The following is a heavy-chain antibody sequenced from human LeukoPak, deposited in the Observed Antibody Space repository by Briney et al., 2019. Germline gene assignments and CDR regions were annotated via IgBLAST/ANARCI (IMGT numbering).Heavy chain of an antibody. CDR1: GGTFSSYA. D-gene: IGHD3-22*01. V-gene: IGHV1-69*06. J-gene: IGHJ3*01. Sequence: SVKVSCKASGGTFSSYAISWVRQAPGQGLEGMGGIIPIFGTANYAQKFQGRVTITADKSTSTAYMELSSLRSEDTAVYYCARDGDYYDSSGHGWGQGTMVTVSS. CDR3: ARDGDYYDSSGHG. CDR2: IIPIFGTA.